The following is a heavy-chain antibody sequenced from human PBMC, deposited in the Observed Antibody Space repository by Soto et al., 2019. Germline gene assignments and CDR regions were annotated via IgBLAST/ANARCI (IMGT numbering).Heavy chain of an antibody. Sequence: LRLSCAASGFTFSSYEMNWVRQAPGKGLEWVSYISSSGSTIYYADSVKGRFTISRDNAKNSLYLQMNSLRAEDTAVYYCAREVYDFWSGYYYGMDVWGQGTTVTVSS. D-gene: IGHD3-3*01. CDR2: ISSSGSTI. CDR3: AREVYDFWSGYYYGMDV. J-gene: IGHJ6*02. CDR1: GFTFSSYE. V-gene: IGHV3-48*03.